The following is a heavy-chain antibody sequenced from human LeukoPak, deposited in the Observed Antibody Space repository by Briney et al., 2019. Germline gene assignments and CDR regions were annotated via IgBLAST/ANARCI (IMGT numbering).Heavy chain of an antibody. D-gene: IGHD3-3*01. CDR2: ISGSGGTT. J-gene: IGHJ4*02. CDR1: GFTFSSYA. V-gene: IGHV3-23*01. Sequence: GGSLRLSCAASGFTFSSYAMSWVRQAPGKGLEWVSAISGSGGTTYYADSVKGRFTISRDNSKNTLYLQMNSLRAEDTAVYYCAKGNDFWSGYLDYWGQGTLVTVSS. CDR3: AKGNDFWSGYLDY.